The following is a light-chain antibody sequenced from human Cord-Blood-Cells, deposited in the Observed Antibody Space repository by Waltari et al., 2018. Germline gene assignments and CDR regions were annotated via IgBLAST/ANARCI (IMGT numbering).Light chain of an antibody. CDR2: DAS. CDR1: QSISSW. CDR3: QQYNSFT. Sequence: DIQMTQSPSTLSASVGDSVTITCRASQSISSWLAWYQQKPGKAPKLLIYDASSLESGVPSRFSGSGSGTEFTLTISSLQPDDFATYYCQQYNSFTFGGGTKVEIK. J-gene: IGKJ4*01. V-gene: IGKV1-5*01.